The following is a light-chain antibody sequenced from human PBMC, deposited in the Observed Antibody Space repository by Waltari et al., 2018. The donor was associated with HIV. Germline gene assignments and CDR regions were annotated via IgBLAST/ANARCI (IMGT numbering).Light chain of an antibody. Sequence: DIVMTPSPDSLAVSLGERATINCKSSQRVLYSSNNKNYLAWYQQKPGQPPNLLIYWASTRGSGVPDRFSGSGSGTDFTLTISSLLAEDGAVYYCQQYYNSPRTFGQGTKVEIK. CDR1: QRVLYSSNNKNY. CDR3: QQYYNSPRT. CDR2: WAS. J-gene: IGKJ1*01. V-gene: IGKV4-1*01.